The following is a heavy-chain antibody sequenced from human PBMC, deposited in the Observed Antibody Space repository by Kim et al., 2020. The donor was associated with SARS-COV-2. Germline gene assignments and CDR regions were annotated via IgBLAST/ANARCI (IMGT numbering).Heavy chain of an antibody. J-gene: IGHJ5*02. CDR1: GFTFSSYA. Sequence: GGSLRLSCAASGFTFSSYAMSWVRQAPGKGLEWVSAISGSGGSTYYADSVKGRFTISRDNSKNTLYLQMNSLRAEDTAVYYCHCSSTSCYDWWFDPWGQGTLVTVSS. CDR3: HCSSTSCYDWWFDP. D-gene: IGHD2-2*01. CDR2: ISGSGGST. V-gene: IGHV3-23*01.